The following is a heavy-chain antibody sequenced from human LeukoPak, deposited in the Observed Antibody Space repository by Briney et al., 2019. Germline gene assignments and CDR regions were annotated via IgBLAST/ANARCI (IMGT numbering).Heavy chain of an antibody. Sequence: PGRSLRLSCAASGFTFSSYGMHWVRQAPGKGLEWVAVIWYDGSNKYYADSVKGRFTISRDNSKNTLYLQMNSLRAEDTAVYYCARAAGDSSGYYFDYWGQGTLVTVSS. CDR3: ARAAGDSSGYYFDY. V-gene: IGHV3-33*01. CDR2: IWYDGSNK. J-gene: IGHJ4*02. CDR1: GFTFSSYG. D-gene: IGHD3-22*01.